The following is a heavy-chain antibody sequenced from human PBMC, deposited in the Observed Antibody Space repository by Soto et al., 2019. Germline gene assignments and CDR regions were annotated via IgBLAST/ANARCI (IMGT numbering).Heavy chain of an antibody. J-gene: IGHJ1*01. Sequence: QVQLVQSGAEVQRPGASVKVSCQASGYTLTTYDMHWVRQAPGQSLEWMGWIKTATGHAKYSQKFQDRVTMTRDTAASTGQMEFSSLRSEDTAVYFCVVSTGWWSFLYWGQGSLVIVAS. CDR2: IKTATGHA. CDR1: GYTLTTYD. CDR3: VVSTGWWSFLY. D-gene: IGHD6-19*01. V-gene: IGHV1-3*04.